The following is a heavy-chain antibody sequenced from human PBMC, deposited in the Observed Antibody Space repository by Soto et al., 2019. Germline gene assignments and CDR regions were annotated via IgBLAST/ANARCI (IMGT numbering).Heavy chain of an antibody. CDR1: GGSISSNY. V-gene: IGHV4-59*01. J-gene: IGHJ4*02. Sequence: PSETLSLTCTVSGGSISSNYWTWIRQPPGKGLEWIGYVYNSGSTNYNPSLKSRVTISEDTSKSQFSLKVNSMAAADTAVYYCARYRREAVAGYTLDNWGQGILVTVSS. CDR2: VYNSGST. CDR3: ARYRREAVAGYTLDN. D-gene: IGHD6-13*01.